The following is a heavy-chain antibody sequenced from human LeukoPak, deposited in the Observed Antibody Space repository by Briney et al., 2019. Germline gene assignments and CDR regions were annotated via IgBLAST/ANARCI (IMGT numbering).Heavy chain of an antibody. D-gene: IGHD1-26*01. Sequence: GGSLRLSCAASRFTFDDYAMHWVRQAPGKGLEWVSGISWNSGSIGYADSVKGRFTISRDNAKNSLYLQMNSLRAGDTALYYCAKDKGISGGLGYFDYWGQGTLVTVSS. CDR1: RFTFDDYA. CDR2: ISWNSGSI. CDR3: AKDKGISGGLGYFDY. J-gene: IGHJ4*02. V-gene: IGHV3-9*01.